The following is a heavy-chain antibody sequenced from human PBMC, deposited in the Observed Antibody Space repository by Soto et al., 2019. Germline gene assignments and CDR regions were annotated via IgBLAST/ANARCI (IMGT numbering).Heavy chain of an antibody. Sequence: PGGSLRLSCAASGFTFSSYSMNWVCQAPGKGLEWVSSISSSSSYIYYADSVKGRFTISRDNAKNSLYLQMNSLRAEDTAVYYCARDPMLGYCSSTSCLTSSPFDYWGQGTLVTVSS. CDR2: ISSSSSYI. D-gene: IGHD2-2*01. CDR3: ARDPMLGYCSSTSCLTSSPFDY. V-gene: IGHV3-21*01. J-gene: IGHJ4*02. CDR1: GFTFSSYS.